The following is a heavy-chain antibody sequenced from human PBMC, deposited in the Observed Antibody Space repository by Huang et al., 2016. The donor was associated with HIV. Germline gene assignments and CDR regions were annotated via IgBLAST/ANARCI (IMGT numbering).Heavy chain of an antibody. CDR3: ARDNAYKGFFDS. J-gene: IGHJ4*02. CDR2: IQSTGNT. D-gene: IGHD1-1*01. CDR1: GDSISAFY. Sequence: QVQLQESGPGLVKPSETLSLTCSVFGDSISAFYWSWIRQSAGKGLEWIGYIQSTGNTNFNPSLRDRSTMSIQTSKKQFSLKLSSVTAADAAVYYCARDNAYKGFFDSWGQGILVTVPS. V-gene: IGHV4-4*07.